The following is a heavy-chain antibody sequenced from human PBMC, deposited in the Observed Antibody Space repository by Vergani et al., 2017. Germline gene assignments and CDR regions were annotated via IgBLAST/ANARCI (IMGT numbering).Heavy chain of an antibody. CDR1: GYTFTDHY. CDR3: AIPQTVTTGGMEV. D-gene: IGHD4-17*01. J-gene: IGHJ6*02. CDR2: VDHEDGET. Sequence: EVYLVQSGTEVKRPRATMRISCKVSGYTFTDHYMHWVKQAPGKGLEWMGLVDHEDGETTYSETFKGRVTITADISTDTAYLELTSLRSEDTAVYYCAIPQTVTTGGMEVWGQGTTVIVSS. V-gene: IGHV1-69-2*01.